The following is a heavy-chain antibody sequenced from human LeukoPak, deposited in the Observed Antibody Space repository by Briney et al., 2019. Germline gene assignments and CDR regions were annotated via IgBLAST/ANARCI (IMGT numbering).Heavy chain of an antibody. CDR2: IIPIFGTA. CDR3: ATSARIRGYDFWSGYQPFDY. CDR1: GGTFSSYA. V-gene: IGHV1-69*05. J-gene: IGHJ4*02. Sequence: ASVKVSCKASGGTFSSYAISWVRQAPGQGLEWMGGIIPIFGTANYAQKFQGRVTITTDESTSTAYMELSSLRSEDTAVYYCATSARIRGYDFWSGYQPFDYWGQGTLVTVSS. D-gene: IGHD3-3*01.